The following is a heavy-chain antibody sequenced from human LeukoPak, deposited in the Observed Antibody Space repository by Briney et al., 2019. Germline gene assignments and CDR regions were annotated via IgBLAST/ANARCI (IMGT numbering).Heavy chain of an antibody. CDR1: GFTFSSDW. CDR2: IKEDGSES. J-gene: IGHJ4*02. V-gene: IGHV3-7*03. Sequence: PGGSLRLSCAVSGFTFSSDWMTWVRQAPGKGLEWVANIKEDGSESYYVDSVKGRFTISRDNTKNSLYLQMNSLRAEDTAVYYCARFPGDPWRFDYWGQGTLVTVSS. CDR3: ARFPGDPWRFDY. D-gene: IGHD3-10*01.